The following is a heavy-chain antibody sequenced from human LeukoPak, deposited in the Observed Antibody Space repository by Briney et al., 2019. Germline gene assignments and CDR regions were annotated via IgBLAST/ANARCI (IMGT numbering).Heavy chain of an antibody. Sequence: ASVTVSRKGSGYTFTSYGISWVRQAPGQGLERMGWISAYNGNTNYAQKLQGRVTMTTDTSTSTAYMELRSLRSDDTAVYYCARYFWGYYDFWSGYWSHWGQGTLVTVSS. CDR1: GYTFTSYG. D-gene: IGHD3-3*01. CDR2: ISAYNGNT. CDR3: ARYFWGYYDFWSGYWSH. J-gene: IGHJ4*02. V-gene: IGHV1-18*01.